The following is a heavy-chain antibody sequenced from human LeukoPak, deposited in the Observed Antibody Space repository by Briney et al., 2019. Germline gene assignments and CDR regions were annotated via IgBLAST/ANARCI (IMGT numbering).Heavy chain of an antibody. V-gene: IGHV4-61*02. Sequence: PSETLSLTCTVSGGSISSSSYYWGWIRQPAGKGLEWIGRIYTSGSTNYNPSLKSRVTMSVDTSKNQFSLKLSSVTAADTAVYYCARETYYGSGSYVNAFDIWGQETMVTVSS. CDR1: GGSISSSSYY. CDR3: ARETYYGSGSYVNAFDI. J-gene: IGHJ3*02. CDR2: IYTSGST. D-gene: IGHD3-10*01.